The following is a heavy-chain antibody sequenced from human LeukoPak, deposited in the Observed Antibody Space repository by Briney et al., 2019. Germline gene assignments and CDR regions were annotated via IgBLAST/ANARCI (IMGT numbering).Heavy chain of an antibody. CDR1: GDSLSSGGYY. CDR3: ARATLRGDPFDF. V-gene: IGHV4-31*03. J-gene: IGHJ4*02. Sequence: SETLSLTCTVSGDSLSSGGYYWTWVRQHPGTGLEWIGNIFTSGNTYYNPSLKGRIFTSVDTSKSQFSLRLTSVTAADTAVYYCARATLRGDPFDFWGQGLQVTVSS. D-gene: IGHD2-21*02. CDR2: IFTSGNT.